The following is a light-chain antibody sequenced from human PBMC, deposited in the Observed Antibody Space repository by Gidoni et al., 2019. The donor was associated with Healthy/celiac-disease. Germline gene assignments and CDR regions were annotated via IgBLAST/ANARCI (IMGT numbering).Light chain of an antibody. Sequence: IQMSQPPSNLSASVGDRVTITCRASQSISSYLNWYQQKPGKAPKLLIYAASSLQSGVPSRFSGSGSGTDFTLTISSLQPEDFATYYCQQSYSTPYSFGQGTKVEIK. CDR1: QSISSY. CDR3: QQSYSTPYS. CDR2: AAS. V-gene: IGKV1-39*01. J-gene: IGKJ2*03.